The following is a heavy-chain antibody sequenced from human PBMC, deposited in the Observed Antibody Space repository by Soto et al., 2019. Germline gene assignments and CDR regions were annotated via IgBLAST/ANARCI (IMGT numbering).Heavy chain of an antibody. CDR1: GFTFSNYA. CDR2: IGGGGDDT. D-gene: IGHD3-22*01. J-gene: IGHJ4*02. CDR3: ARAYGSNSIDH. Sequence: VQLLESGGGLVQPGGSLRLSCAASGFTFSNYAMSWVRQAPGKGLEWVSSIGGGGDDTYYADSVKGRFIISRDNSKSTLPLQMNGLRGEDTAVYYCARAYGSNSIDHWGQGTLVTVSS. V-gene: IGHV3-23*01.